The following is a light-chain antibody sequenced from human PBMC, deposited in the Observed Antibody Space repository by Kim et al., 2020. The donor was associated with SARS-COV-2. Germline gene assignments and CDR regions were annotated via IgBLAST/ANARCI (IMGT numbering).Light chain of an antibody. CDR1: SNNVGNQG. V-gene: IGLV10-54*01. Sequence: QTATLTCTGNSNNVGNQGAAWLQQHQGHPPKLLSYRNNNRPSGISERFSASRSGDTASLTITGLQPGDEADYYCAAWDSSLSAWVFGGGTQLTVL. CDR2: RNN. CDR3: AAWDSSLSAWV. J-gene: IGLJ3*02.